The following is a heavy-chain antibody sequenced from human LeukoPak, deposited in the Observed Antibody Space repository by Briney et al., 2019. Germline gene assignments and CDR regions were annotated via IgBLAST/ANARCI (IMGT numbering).Heavy chain of an antibody. Sequence: AASVKVSCKASGYTFTTYGISWVRQAPGQGLEWMGWISTNNGNTNYAQKVQGRVTMRTDTSTSTAYMELRSLISDDTAVYYCTRSYGSGSYDNYYYGMDVWGQGTTVTVSS. D-gene: IGHD3-10*01. V-gene: IGHV1-18*01. CDR3: TRSYGSGSYDNYYYGMDV. CDR1: GYTFTTYG. J-gene: IGHJ6*02. CDR2: ISTNNGNT.